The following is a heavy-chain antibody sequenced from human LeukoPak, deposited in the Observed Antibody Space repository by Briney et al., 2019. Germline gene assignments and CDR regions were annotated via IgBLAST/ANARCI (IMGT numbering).Heavy chain of an antibody. CDR2: IYTSGST. Sequence: SEALSLTCTVSGGSISSYYWSWIRQPAGKGLEWIGRIYTSGSTNYNPSLKSRVTMSVDTSKNQFSLKLSSVTAADTAVYYCARGSRWLLAFDIWGQGTMVTVSS. CDR1: GGSISSYY. CDR3: ARGSRWLLAFDI. D-gene: IGHD6-19*01. J-gene: IGHJ3*02. V-gene: IGHV4-4*07.